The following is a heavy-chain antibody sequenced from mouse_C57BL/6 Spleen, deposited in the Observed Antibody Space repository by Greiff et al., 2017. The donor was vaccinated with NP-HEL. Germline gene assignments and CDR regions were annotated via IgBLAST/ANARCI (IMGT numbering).Heavy chain of an antibody. CDR3: ARWLYGYDHYAMDY. D-gene: IGHD2-2*01. J-gene: IGHJ4*01. CDR2: IYPGSGNT. CDR1: GYTFTDYY. Sequence: QVQLQQSGAELVRPGASVKLSCKASGYTFTDYYINWVKQRPGQGLEWIARIYPGSGNTYYNEKFKGKATLTAEKSSSTAYMQLSSLTSEDSAVYFCARWLYGYDHYAMDYWGQGTSVTVSS. V-gene: IGHV1-76*01.